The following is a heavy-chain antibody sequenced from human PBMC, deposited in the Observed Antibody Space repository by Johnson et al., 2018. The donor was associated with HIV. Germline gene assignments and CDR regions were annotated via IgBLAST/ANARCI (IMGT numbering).Heavy chain of an antibody. CDR3: AKGLDTAMVRDAFDI. CDR1: GFTFSSYG. J-gene: IGHJ3*02. D-gene: IGHD5-18*01. CDR2: ISYDGSNK. Sequence: QVQLVESGGGVVQPGRSLRVSCAASGFTFSSYGMHWVRQAPGKGLAWVAVISYDGSNKYYADSVKGRFTISRDNSKNTLYLQMNSLRAEDTAVYYCAKGLDTAMVRDAFDIWGQGTMVTVSS. V-gene: IGHV3-30*18.